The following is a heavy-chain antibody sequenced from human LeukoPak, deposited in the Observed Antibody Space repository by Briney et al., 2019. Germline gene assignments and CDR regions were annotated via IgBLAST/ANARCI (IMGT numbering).Heavy chain of an antibody. CDR3: AAEWDYDFWSGSGNWFDP. V-gene: IGHV3-53*01. Sequence: GGSLRLSCAGSGFTVSSNYMSWVRQAPGKGLEWVSLIYTGGGTYYADSVKGRFTISRDNSKNTLYLQMNSLRAEDTAVYYCAAEWDYDFWSGSGNWFDPWGQGTLVTVSS. CDR1: GFTVSSNY. D-gene: IGHD3-3*01. J-gene: IGHJ5*02. CDR2: IYTGGGT.